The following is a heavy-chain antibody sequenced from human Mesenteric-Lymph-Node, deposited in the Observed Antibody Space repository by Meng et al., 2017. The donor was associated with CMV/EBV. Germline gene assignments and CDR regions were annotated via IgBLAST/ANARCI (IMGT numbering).Heavy chain of an antibody. Sequence: SVKVSCKASGGTFSSYAISWVRQAPGQGLEWMGGIIPIFGTANYAQKFQGRVTITTDESSSTAYMELSSLRSEDTAVYYCARGVVVVGASTQYYYYGMDVWGQGTTVTVSS. J-gene: IGHJ6*02. CDR3: ARGVVVVGASTQYYYYGMDV. D-gene: IGHD2-21*01. CDR1: GGTFSSYA. CDR2: IIPIFGTA. V-gene: IGHV1-69*05.